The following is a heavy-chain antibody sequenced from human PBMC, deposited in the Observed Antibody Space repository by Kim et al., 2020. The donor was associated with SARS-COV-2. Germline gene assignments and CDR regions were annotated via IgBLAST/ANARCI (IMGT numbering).Heavy chain of an antibody. J-gene: IGHJ6*03. V-gene: IGHV3-74*01. Sequence: GGSLRLSCAASGFTFSRYWMHWVRQAPGKGLVWVSGINCDGRSTNSADSVKGRITISRDNAKNTLYLQMNSLRAEDTAVYYCARASYRSTGSGDFDYYMEVWGTGTPVTVSS. CDR3: ARASYRSTGSGDFDYYMEV. CDR2: INCDGRST. CDR1: GFTFSRYW. D-gene: IGHD3-16*02.